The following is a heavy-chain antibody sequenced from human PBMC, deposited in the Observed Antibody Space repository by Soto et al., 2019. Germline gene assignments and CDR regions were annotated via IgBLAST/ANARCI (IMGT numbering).Heavy chain of an antibody. CDR2: ISYSGST. J-gene: IGHJ4*02. V-gene: IGHV4-30-4*01. CDR1: GGSISSGNYY. D-gene: IGHD1-7*01. CDR3: ATMGTPATGLYYFDY. Sequence: QVQLQESGPGLVKPSQTLSLTCTVSGGSISSGNYYWSWIRQPPGKGLEWIGFISYSGSTYYSAFLKRRFTISVDTSKNQFSLNLSFVTAADTAVYYCATMGTPATGLYYFDYWGQGTLVTVSS.